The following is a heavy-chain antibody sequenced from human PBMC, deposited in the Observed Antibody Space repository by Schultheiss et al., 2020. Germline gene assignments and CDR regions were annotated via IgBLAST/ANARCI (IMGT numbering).Heavy chain of an antibody. CDR1: GLTFDDYA. Sequence: SLKISCAASGLTFDDYAMHWVRQTPGKGLEWVSGISWNSGSIGYADSVKGRFTISRDNAKNSLYLQMNSLRAEDTAFYFCAKGRTVGATGGVHFDHWGQGTLVTVSS. CDR3: AKGRTVGATGGVHFDH. J-gene: IGHJ4*02. CDR2: ISWNSGSI. V-gene: IGHV3-9*01. D-gene: IGHD1-26*01.